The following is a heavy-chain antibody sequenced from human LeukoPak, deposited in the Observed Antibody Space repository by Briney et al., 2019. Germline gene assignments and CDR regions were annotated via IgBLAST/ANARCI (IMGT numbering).Heavy chain of an antibody. Sequence: ASVKVSCKASGGSFSRSGFSWVRQAPGQGLEWMGRIIPFLGITNYAQRFQGRVTITADRSTSTANMELSSLRSEDTAVYFCARGVRRDVFDDAFDFWGQGSMVTVSS. J-gene: IGHJ3*01. CDR2: IIPFLGIT. CDR3: ARGVRRDVFDDAFDF. D-gene: IGHD5-24*01. CDR1: GGSFSRSG. V-gene: IGHV1-69*04.